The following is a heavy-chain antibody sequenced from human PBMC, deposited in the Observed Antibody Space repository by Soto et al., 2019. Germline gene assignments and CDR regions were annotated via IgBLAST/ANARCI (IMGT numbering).Heavy chain of an antibody. Sequence: QVQLQESGQGLVKPSQTLSLTCTVSGGSISSGGYYWSWIRQHPGKGLEWIGYIYYSGSTYYNPSLKSRVTISVDTSKNQFSLKLSSVTAADTAVYYCARDRAAAGTLNWFDPWGQGTLVTVSS. J-gene: IGHJ5*02. V-gene: IGHV4-31*03. CDR2: IYYSGST. D-gene: IGHD6-13*01. CDR1: GGSISSGGYY. CDR3: ARDRAAAGTLNWFDP.